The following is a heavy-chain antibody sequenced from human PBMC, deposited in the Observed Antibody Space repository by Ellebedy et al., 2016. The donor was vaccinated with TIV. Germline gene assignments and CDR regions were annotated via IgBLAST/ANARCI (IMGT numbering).Heavy chain of an antibody. CDR3: AREGTMIRGIRNWFDA. J-gene: IGHJ5*02. CDR2: TYYRSTWLN. CDR1: GDSISSNSAA. D-gene: IGHD3-10*01. Sequence: SQTLSLTXVISGDSISSNSAAWNWIRQSPSSGLEWLGRTYYRSTWLNDYADSVQGRITINPDTSKNQFSLQLNSVTPEDTAVYYCAREGTMIRGIRNWFDAWGQGTLVTVSS. V-gene: IGHV6-1*01.